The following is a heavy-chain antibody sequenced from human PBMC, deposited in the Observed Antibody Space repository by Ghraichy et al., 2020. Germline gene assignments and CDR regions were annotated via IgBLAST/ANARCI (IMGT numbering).Heavy chain of an antibody. CDR2: IRSKANSYAT. CDR1: GFTFSGSA. V-gene: IGHV3-73*01. D-gene: IGHD1-14*01. J-gene: IGHJ6*02. Sequence: GGSLRLSCAASGFTFSGSAMHWVRQASGKGLEWVGRIRSKANSYATAYAASVKGRFTISRDDSKNTAYLQMNSLKTEDTAVYYCTSEIEALYNYYYGMDVWGQGTTVTVSS. CDR3: TSEIEALYNYYYGMDV.